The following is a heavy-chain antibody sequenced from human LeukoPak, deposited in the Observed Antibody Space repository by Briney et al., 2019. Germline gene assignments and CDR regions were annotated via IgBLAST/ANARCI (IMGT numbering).Heavy chain of an antibody. CDR1: GGSISSYY. CDR2: IYYSGST. Sequence: SETLSLTCTVSGGSISSYYWSWIRQPPGKGLEWIGYIYYSGSTNYNPSLKSRVTISVDTSKNQFSLKLSSVTAADTAVYYCARSITMVRGVWGQGTLVTVSS. V-gene: IGHV4-59*08. J-gene: IGHJ4*02. CDR3: ARSITMVRGV. D-gene: IGHD3-10*01.